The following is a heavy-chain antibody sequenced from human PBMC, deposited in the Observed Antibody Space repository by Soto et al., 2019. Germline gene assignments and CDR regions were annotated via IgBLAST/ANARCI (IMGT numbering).Heavy chain of an antibody. J-gene: IGHJ4*02. CDR3: AREVQVHTPAFVY. Sequence: QVQLVQSGAEMKKPGSSVKVSCQSSGCTFNTYAMNWVRQAPGQGPEWMGDISPMFGAANYAPKFQGRVTITADESTGTSYMQLNSLTSEDTTLYCCAREVQVHTPAFVYWGQGTLVTVSS. CDR1: GCTFNTYA. D-gene: IGHD3-10*01. V-gene: IGHV1-69*19. CDR2: ISPMFGAA.